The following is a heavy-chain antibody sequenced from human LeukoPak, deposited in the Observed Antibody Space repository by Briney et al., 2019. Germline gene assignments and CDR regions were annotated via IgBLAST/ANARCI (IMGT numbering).Heavy chain of an antibody. CDR1: GGSIDSYY. J-gene: IGHJ4*02. V-gene: IGHV4-59*08. CDR2: IYHSGST. Sequence: ETLSLTCTVSGGSIDSYYWSWIRQPPGKGLEWLGYIYHSGSTKYNPSLKSRVTISVDMSKKQFSLKLYSVTAADTAVYYCARNALVVPYYFDYWGQGTLVTVSS. D-gene: IGHD6-6*01. CDR3: ARNALVVPYYFDY.